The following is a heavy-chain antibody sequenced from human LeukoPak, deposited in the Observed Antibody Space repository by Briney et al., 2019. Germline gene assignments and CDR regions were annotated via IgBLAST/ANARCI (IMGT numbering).Heavy chain of an antibody. D-gene: IGHD3/OR15-3a*01. CDR3: ARAKDDFCDY. CDR1: GFTFSSYS. Sequence: PGGSLRLSCAASGFTFSSYSMNWVRQAPGTGLEWVSSIRSSSSYTYYADSVKSRFTISRDNAKVSLYLQIKSLTAEGTAVYYCARAKDDFCDYWGQGTLGTVS. V-gene: IGHV3-21*01. CDR2: IRSSSSYT. J-gene: IGHJ4*02.